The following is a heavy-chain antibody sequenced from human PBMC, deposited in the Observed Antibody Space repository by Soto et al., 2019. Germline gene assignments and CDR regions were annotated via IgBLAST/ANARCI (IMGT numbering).Heavy chain of an antibody. Sequence: PGGSLRLSCAASRFSFNRYSMHWVRQPPGKGLEWVAAISYEGSDANYADSVKGRFTITRDNPENTLYLQMNSLRPDDTAVYYCARAGIRFLEWLVPGYGMDVWGQGTTVTVSS. CDR3: ARAGIRFLEWLVPGYGMDV. J-gene: IGHJ6*02. CDR1: RFSFNRYS. D-gene: IGHD3-3*01. CDR2: ISYEGSDA. V-gene: IGHV3-30*03.